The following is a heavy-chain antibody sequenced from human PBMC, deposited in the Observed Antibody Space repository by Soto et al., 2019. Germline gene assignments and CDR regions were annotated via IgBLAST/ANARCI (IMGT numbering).Heavy chain of an antibody. Sequence: SETLSLTCAVYGGSFSGYYWSWIRQPPGKGLEWIGEINHSGSTNYNPSLKSRVTISVDTSKNQFSLKLSSLTATDTAVYYCASLWFGELLAQTNYYYGMDVWGQGTTVTVSS. V-gene: IGHV4-34*01. CDR2: INHSGST. CDR3: ASLWFGELLAQTNYYYGMDV. CDR1: GGSFSGYY. J-gene: IGHJ6*02. D-gene: IGHD3-10*01.